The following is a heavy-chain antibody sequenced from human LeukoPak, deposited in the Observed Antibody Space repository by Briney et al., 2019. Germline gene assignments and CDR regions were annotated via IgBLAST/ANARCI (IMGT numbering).Heavy chain of an antibody. D-gene: IGHD4-17*01. V-gene: IGHV4-39*01. J-gene: IGHJ4*02. CDR1: GGSISSSSYY. Sequence: PSETLSLTCTVSGGSISSSSYYWGWIRQPPGKGLEWIGSIYYSGSTYYNPSLKSRVTISVDTSKNQSSLKLSSVTAADTAVYYCARHDYGDYAFDYWGQGTLVTVSS. CDR2: IYYSGST. CDR3: ARHDYGDYAFDY.